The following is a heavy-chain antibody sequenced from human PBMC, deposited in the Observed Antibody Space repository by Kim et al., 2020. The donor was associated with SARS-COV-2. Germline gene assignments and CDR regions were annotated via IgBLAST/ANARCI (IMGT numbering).Heavy chain of an antibody. D-gene: IGHD6-19*01. V-gene: IGHV4-4*02. J-gene: IGHJ4*02. Sequence: TNYNPPLTRRVTISVDKSKNHFSLNLDSVTAADTAVYYCSGSSGWYRLDYWGQGTLVTVSS. CDR2: T. CDR3: SGSSGWYRLDY.